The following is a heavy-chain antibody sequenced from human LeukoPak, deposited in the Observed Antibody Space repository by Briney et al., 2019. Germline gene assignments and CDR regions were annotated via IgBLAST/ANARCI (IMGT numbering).Heavy chain of an antibody. CDR3: ARRDPGRAVRGVIGY. CDR2: INHRGST. Sequence: PGGSLRLSCAASGFTFSSYSMNWVRQAPGKGLEWIGEINHRGSTNYNPSLKSRVTISVDTSKNQFSLKLSSVTAADTAVYYCARRDPGRAVRGVIGYWGQGSLVTVSS. V-gene: IGHV4-34*01. D-gene: IGHD3-10*01. J-gene: IGHJ4*02. CDR1: GFTFSSYS.